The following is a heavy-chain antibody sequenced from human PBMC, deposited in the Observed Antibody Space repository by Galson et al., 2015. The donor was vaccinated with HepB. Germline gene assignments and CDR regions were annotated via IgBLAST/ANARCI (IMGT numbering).Heavy chain of an antibody. J-gene: IGHJ4*02. D-gene: IGHD6-6*01. CDR2: IWYDGSNK. V-gene: IGHV3-33*01. CDR1: GFTFSSYG. Sequence: SLRLSCAASGFTFSSYGMHWVRQAPGKGLEWVAVIWYDGSNKYYADSVKGRFTISRDNSKNTLYLQMNSLRAEDTAVYYCARDRPQGIAARPVSDLDYWGQGTLVTVSS. CDR3: ARDRPQGIAARPVSDLDY.